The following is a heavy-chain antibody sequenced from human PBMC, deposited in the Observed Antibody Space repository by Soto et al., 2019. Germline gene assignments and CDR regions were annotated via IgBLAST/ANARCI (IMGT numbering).Heavy chain of an antibody. D-gene: IGHD2-15*01. V-gene: IGHV3-30*18. CDR3: VKGGAVARHELEY. Sequence: QVQLVESGGGVVQPGRSLRLSCAASGFSFSNCGMHWVRQAPGKGLEWVAAISSDGSDKYYSESVKGRFTISRDNSKKTLFLKMNSLRVEETAVYYCVKGGAVARHELEYWGQGTLVTVSS. CDR2: ISSDGSDK. J-gene: IGHJ4*02. CDR1: GFSFSNCG.